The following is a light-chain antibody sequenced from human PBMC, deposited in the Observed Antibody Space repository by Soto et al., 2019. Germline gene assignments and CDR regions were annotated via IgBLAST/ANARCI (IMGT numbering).Light chain of an antibody. V-gene: IGLV7-46*01. CDR1: TGSVTSGHY. CDR2: DSN. Sequence: QAVVTQESSLTVSPGGTVTLTCGSSTGSVTSGHYTYWLQQKPGQVPRTLIYDSNNKHSWTPARFSGSLLGGKAALTLSGAQPEDEADYYCLLFDSGVGIFGGGTKLTVL. CDR3: LLFDSGVGI. J-gene: IGLJ2*01.